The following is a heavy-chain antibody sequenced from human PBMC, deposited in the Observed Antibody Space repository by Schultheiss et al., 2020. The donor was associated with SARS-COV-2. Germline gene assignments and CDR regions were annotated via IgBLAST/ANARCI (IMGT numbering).Heavy chain of an antibody. Sequence: GGSLRLSCAASGFTFGTYNMHWVRQAPGKGLEWVAVISYDGSNKYYADSVKGRFTISRDISKNTVYLQMNSLRDDDTAVYYCARDSSAWVGDRFDPWGQGTLVTVSS. CDR2: ISYDGSNK. CDR1: GFTFGTYN. J-gene: IGHJ5*02. D-gene: IGHD3-22*01. CDR3: ARDSSAWVGDRFDP. V-gene: IGHV3-30*03.